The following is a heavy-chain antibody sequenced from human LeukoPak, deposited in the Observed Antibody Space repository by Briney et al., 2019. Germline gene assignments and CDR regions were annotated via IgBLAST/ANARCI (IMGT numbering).Heavy chain of an antibody. CDR1: GYTFTDYY. CDR2: INPYSGGT. V-gene: IGHV1-2*02. CDR3: AREYSGSYKGWFDP. D-gene: IGHD1-26*01. J-gene: IGHJ5*02. Sequence: ASVKVSCKASGYTFTDYYMHWVRQAPGQGLEWMGWINPYSGGTNYAQKFQGRVTMTRDTSISTAYMELSRLRSDDTAVYYCAREYSGSYKGWFDPWGQGTLVTVSS.